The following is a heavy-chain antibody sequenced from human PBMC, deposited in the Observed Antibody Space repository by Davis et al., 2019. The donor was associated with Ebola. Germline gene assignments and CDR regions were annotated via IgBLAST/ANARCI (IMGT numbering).Heavy chain of an antibody. CDR3: ARPAGFQAFEY. CDR2: ICGYNGNT. V-gene: IGHV1-18*01. CDR1: GYSFTSYG. D-gene: IGHD6-19*01. Sequence: ASVKVSCKTSGYSFTSYGISWVRQAPGQGYEWMGWICGYNGNTRYSHKFQDRFTMTTDTSTTTAYMELRSLRSDDTAVYYCARPAGFQAFEYWGQGTLVTVSS. J-gene: IGHJ4*02.